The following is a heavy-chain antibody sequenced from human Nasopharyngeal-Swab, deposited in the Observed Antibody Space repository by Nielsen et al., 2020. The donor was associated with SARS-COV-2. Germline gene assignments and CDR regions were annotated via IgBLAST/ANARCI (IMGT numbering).Heavy chain of an antibody. D-gene: IGHD2-15*01. J-gene: IGHJ4*02. CDR3: ATAIVVVVAATGNYYFDY. CDR1: GYTLTELS. Sequence: ASVKVPCKVSGYTLTELSMHWVRQAPGKGLEWMGGFDPEDGETIYAQKFQGRVTMTEDTSTDTAYMELSSLRSEDTAVYYCATAIVVVVAATGNYYFDYWGQGTLVTVSS. CDR2: FDPEDGET. V-gene: IGHV1-24*01.